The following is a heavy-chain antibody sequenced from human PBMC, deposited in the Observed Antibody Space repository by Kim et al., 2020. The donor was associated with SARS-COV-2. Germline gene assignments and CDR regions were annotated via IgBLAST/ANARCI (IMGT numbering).Heavy chain of an antibody. CDR1: GGSFSGYY. V-gene: IGHV4-34*01. D-gene: IGHD3-10*01. CDR2: INHSGST. CDR3: ASGYNAVGYYYYYGMDV. J-gene: IGHJ6*02. Sequence: SETLSLTCAVSGGSFSGYYWSWIRQPPGKGLEWIGEINHSGSTNYNPSLKSRVTISVDTSKNQFSLKLSSVTAADTAVYYCASGYNAVGYYYYYGMDVWGQGTTVTVSS.